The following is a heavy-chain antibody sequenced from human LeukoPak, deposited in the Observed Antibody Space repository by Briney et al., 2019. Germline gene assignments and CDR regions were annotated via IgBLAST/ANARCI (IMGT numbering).Heavy chain of an antibody. J-gene: IGHJ4*02. V-gene: IGHV4-59*08. CDR2: ISYSGST. CDR3: ARYGGSGWVIDN. CDR1: GGSISSYY. Sequence: SETLSLTCAVFGGSISSYYWSWIRQPPGKGLEWIGYISYSGSTNYNPSLKSRVTISVDTSKKQFSLKLTSVTAADTAVYYCARYGGSGWVIDNWGQGTLVTVSS. D-gene: IGHD6-19*01.